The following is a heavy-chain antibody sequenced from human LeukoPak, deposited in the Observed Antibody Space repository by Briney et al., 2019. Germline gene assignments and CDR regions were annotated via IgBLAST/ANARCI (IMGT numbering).Heavy chain of an antibody. CDR3: ARGKYGGYFIDY. J-gene: IGHJ4*02. CDR2: IKPDGSDT. CDR1: GFTFSSYG. D-gene: IGHD5-12*01. Sequence: GGSLRLSCAASGFTFSSYGMHWVRQAPGKGLVWVSRIKPDGSDTNYADSVKGRFTISRDNAKNTVYLQMNSLRAEDTAVYYCARGKYGGYFIDYWGQGTLVTVSS. V-gene: IGHV3-74*01.